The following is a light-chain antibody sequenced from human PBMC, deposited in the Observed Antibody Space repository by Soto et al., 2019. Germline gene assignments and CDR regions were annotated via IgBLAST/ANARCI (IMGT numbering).Light chain of an antibody. J-gene: IGLJ3*02. Sequence: SYELTQPLSVSVPLGQTASITCGGNNIGTRNVHWYQQKPGQAPVLVVYRDSNRPSGIPERFSGSNSGNTATLTISRAQAGDDADYYCHVWDSSTAVFGGGTKLTVL. V-gene: IGLV3-9*01. CDR3: HVWDSSTAV. CDR2: RDS. CDR1: NIGTRN.